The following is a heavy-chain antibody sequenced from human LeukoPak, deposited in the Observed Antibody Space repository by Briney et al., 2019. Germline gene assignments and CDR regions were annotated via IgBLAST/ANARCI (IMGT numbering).Heavy chain of an antibody. V-gene: IGHV3-21*01. CDR3: ARGGTAMAKSFDY. CDR2: ISSSSSYI. CDR1: GFTFSSYS. D-gene: IGHD5-18*01. J-gene: IGHJ4*02. Sequence: RGSLRLSCAASGFTFSSYSMNWVRQAPGKGLEWVSSISSSSSYIYYADSVKGRFTISRDNAKHSLYLQMNSLRAEDTAVYYCARGGTAMAKSFDYWGQGPLVTVSS.